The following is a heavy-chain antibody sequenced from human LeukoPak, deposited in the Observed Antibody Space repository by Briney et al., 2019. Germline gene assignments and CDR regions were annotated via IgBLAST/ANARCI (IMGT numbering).Heavy chain of an antibody. CDR1: GFTFSSYA. CDR2: ISGSGGST. CDR3: AKPVGYCSGGSCYSLDY. Sequence: GGSPRLSCVASGFTFSSYAMSWVRQAPGKGLEWVSAISGSGGSTYYADSVKGRFTISRDNSKNTLYLQMNSLRAEDTAVYYCAKPVGYCSGGSCYSLDYWGQGTLVTVSS. J-gene: IGHJ4*02. V-gene: IGHV3-23*01. D-gene: IGHD2-15*01.